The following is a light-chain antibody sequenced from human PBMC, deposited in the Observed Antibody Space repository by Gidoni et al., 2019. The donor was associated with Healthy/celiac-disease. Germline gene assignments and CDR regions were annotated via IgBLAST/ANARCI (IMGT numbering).Light chain of an antibody. CDR2: GNS. CDR3: QSYDSSLSGHVV. Sequence: QSVLTQPPSVSGAPVQSVTISCTGSSSNIGEGYDVHWYQQLPGTAPKLLIYGNSKRPSGVPDRFSGSKSGTSASLASTGLQAEDEADYYCQSYDSSLSGHVVFGGGTRLTV. CDR1: SSNIGEGYD. V-gene: IGLV1-40*01. J-gene: IGLJ2*01.